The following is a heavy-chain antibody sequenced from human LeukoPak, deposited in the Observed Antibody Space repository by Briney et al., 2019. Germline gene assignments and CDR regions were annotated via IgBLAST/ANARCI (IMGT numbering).Heavy chain of an antibody. D-gene: IGHD6-19*01. CDR1: GFTFSSYD. J-gene: IGHJ4*02. Sequence: PGGSETLSCAASGFTFSSYDMHWVRQATGKGLEWVSVIGTSGDTYYAGFMKGRFTISRENAKNSLYLQMNSLTAGDTAVYFCSRVGSSGWPNYFDSWGQGALVNV. CDR2: IGTSGDT. V-gene: IGHV3-13*04. CDR3: SRVGSSGWPNYFDS.